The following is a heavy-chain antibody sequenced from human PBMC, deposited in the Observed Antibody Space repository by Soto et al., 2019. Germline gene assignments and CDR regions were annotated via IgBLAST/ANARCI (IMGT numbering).Heavy chain of an antibody. CDR1: GFIFSDYY. Sequence: QVQVVESGGGLVKPGGSLRLSCAASGFIFSDYYMTWIRQAPGKGLEWVSYISSSGNIIYYADSVKGRFTISRDNAKNSLFLQMNSLIAEVTAVYFCAREYSGYDSGRFDPWGQGTLVTVSS. CDR3: AREYSGYDSGRFDP. J-gene: IGHJ5*02. V-gene: IGHV3-11*01. D-gene: IGHD5-12*01. CDR2: ISSSGNII.